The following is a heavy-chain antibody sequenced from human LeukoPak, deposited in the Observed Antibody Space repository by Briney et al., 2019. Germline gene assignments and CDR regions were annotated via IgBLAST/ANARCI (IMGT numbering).Heavy chain of an antibody. D-gene: IGHD6-13*01. V-gene: IGHV3-21*01. J-gene: IGHJ4*02. CDR1: GFTFSSYS. CDR2: ISSSSGYI. CDR3: AKSAYSSSWSLLGY. Sequence: GGSLRLSCAASGFTFSSYSMNWVRQAPGKGLEWVSSISSSSGYIYYADSVKGRFTISRDNAKNSLYLQTNSLRAEDTAVYYCAKSAYSSSWSLLGYWGQGTLVTVSS.